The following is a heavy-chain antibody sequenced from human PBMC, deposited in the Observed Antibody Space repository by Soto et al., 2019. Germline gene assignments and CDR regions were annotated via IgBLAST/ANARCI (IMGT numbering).Heavy chain of an antibody. CDR2: IIPILGIA. D-gene: IGHD3-16*01. V-gene: IGHV1-69*02. Sequence: QVQLVQSGAEVKKPGSSVKVSCKASGGTFSSYTISWVRQAPGQGLEWMGRIIPILGIANYAQKFQGRVTITADKSTSTAYMELSSMRSEDTAVYYCARPEGGNWFDPWGQGTLVTVSS. J-gene: IGHJ5*02. CDR3: ARPEGGNWFDP. CDR1: GGTFSSYT.